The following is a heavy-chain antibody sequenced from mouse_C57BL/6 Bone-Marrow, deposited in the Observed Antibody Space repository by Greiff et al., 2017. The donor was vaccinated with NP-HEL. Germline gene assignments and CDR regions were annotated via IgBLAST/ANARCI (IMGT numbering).Heavy chain of an antibody. V-gene: IGHV1-81*01. J-gene: IGHJ3*01. CDR3: ARPDYYGSSFAY. CDR1: GYTFTSYG. Sequence: QVQLKESGAELARPGASVKLSCKASGYTFTSYGISWVKQRTGQGLEWIGEIYPRSGNTYYNEKFKGKATLTADKSSSTAYMELRSLTSEDSAVYFCARPDYYGSSFAYWGQGTLVTVSA. CDR2: IYPRSGNT. D-gene: IGHD1-1*01.